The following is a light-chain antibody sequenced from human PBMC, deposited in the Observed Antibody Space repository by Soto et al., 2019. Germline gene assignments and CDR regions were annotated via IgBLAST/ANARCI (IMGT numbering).Light chain of an antibody. CDR3: QQYNSWRTKT. CDR1: QSGSSN. V-gene: IGKV3-15*01. CDR2: GAS. J-gene: IGKJ1*01. Sequence: EIVMTHSPATLSVSPGERATLSCRASQSGSSNLAWYQQKPGQAPRLLIYGASTRATDTPASFSGSVPATEFSLTIRSLQSEDFAVYYCQQYNSWRTKTFGQGTKVDLK.